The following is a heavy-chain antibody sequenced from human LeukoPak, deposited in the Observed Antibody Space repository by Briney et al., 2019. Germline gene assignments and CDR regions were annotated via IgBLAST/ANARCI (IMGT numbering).Heavy chain of an antibody. CDR1: GFTFSTCA. V-gene: IGHV3-23*01. CDR3: AKRITVVARDAFDI. CDR2: ISDSGGNT. D-gene: IGHD6-19*01. Sequence: GGSLRLSCEASGFTFSTCAMSWVRQAPGRGLEWVSIISDSGGNTNYADSVKGRFTISRDNSKNTLYLQMNSLGAEDTAVYYCAKRITVVARDAFDIWGQGTMVTVSS. J-gene: IGHJ3*02.